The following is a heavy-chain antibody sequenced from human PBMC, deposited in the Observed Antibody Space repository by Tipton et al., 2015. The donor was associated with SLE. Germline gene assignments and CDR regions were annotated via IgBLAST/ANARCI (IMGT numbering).Heavy chain of an antibody. J-gene: IGHJ6*04. D-gene: IGHD1-1*01. CDR3: ARENWSFSHLDV. V-gene: IGHV4-38-2*02. Sequence: TLSLTCTVSGYSITSGYYWGWIRQATGKGLEWIGSVYYTGSSYYRPSLKSRVTLSVDTSKNQFSLELSSVTAADTAVYYCARENWSFSHLDVWGKGTTVTVSS. CDR2: VYYTGSS. CDR1: GYSITSGYY.